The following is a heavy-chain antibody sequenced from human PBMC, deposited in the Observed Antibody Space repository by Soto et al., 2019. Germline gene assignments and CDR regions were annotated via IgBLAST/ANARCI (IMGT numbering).Heavy chain of an antibody. J-gene: IGHJ4*02. D-gene: IGHD6-19*01. CDR1: GGSVSSGHYY. Sequence: QVQLQESGPGLVRPSETLSLTCTVSGGSVSSGHYYWSWSRQPPGKGLEWIGYISYTGSTNYNPSLESRVNISVDTSKNQFSLKMNSVTAADTAVYYCARSGAGSGWLGGQGTLVTVSS. CDR2: ISYTGST. CDR3: ARSGAGSGWL. V-gene: IGHV4-61*01.